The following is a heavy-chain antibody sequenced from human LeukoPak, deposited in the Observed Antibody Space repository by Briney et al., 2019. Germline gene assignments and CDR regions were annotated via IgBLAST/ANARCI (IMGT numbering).Heavy chain of an antibody. Sequence: SETLSLTRAVSGGSISSYYWSWIRQPARKGLEWIGRIYTSGSTNYNPSLKSRVTISVDTSKNQISLKLSSVTAADTAVYYCVSAYCSGGSCDPYSNLYFDYWGQGTLVTVSS. CDR1: GGSISSYY. CDR2: IYTSGST. J-gene: IGHJ4*02. D-gene: IGHD2-15*01. CDR3: VSAYCSGGSCDPYSNLYFDY. V-gene: IGHV4-4*07.